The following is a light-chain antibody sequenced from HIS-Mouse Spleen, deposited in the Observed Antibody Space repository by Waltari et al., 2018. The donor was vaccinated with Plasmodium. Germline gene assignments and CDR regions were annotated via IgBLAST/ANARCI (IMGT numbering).Light chain of an antibody. CDR2: EDS. Sequence: SYELTQPPSVSVSPGQTARITCSGDALPKKYAYWYQQKSGQAPVRVIYEDSERPSGIPESVSGSSSGTMATLTISGAQVEDEADYYCYSTDSSGNHRVFGGGTKLTVL. V-gene: IGLV3-10*01. CDR3: YSTDSSGNHRV. CDR1: ALPKKY. J-gene: IGLJ3*02.